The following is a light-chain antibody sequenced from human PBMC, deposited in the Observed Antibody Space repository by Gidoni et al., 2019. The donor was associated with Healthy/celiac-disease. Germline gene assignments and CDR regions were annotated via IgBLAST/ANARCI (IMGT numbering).Light chain of an antibody. V-gene: IGKV1-5*01. CDR3: QQYNSYSAT. J-gene: IGKJ1*01. CDR1: QSLSSW. CDR2: DAY. Sequence: DLQMTPSPSTLSASVVDSSTITCRASQSLSSWLAWYQKTPVKAPKLLIYDAYRLESGVPSRFSGSGSGTEFTLTISSLQPDVFATYYCQQYNSYSATFXQXTKVEIK.